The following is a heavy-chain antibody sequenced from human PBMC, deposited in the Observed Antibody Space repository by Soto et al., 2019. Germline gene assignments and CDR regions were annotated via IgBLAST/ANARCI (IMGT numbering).Heavy chain of an antibody. V-gene: IGHV1-69*05. D-gene: IGHD3-22*01. J-gene: IGHJ5*02. Sequence: QVQLVQSGAEVKKPGSSVKVSCKASGGTFSSYAISWVRQAPGQGLEWMGGIIPIFGTANYAQKFRGRVTITXXEXTXXAYMELSSLRSEDTAVYYCAADSSGYYPRPNWFDPWGQGTLVTVSS. CDR2: IIPIFGTA. CDR3: AADSSGYYPRPNWFDP. CDR1: GGTFSSYA.